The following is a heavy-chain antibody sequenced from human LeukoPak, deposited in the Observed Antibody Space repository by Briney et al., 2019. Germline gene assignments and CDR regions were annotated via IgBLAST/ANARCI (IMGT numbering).Heavy chain of an antibody. J-gene: IGHJ4*02. CDR2: ISSGSDYI. CDR3: ARDLSLGMPGGFDF. V-gene: IGHV3-21*06. Sequence: VXXAPXXGLEGVXTISSGSDYIYHADSVRGRFTISRDNARNSLYLQMNSLRAEDTAAYYCARDLSLGMPGGFDFWGQGILVTVSS. D-gene: IGHD2-2*01.